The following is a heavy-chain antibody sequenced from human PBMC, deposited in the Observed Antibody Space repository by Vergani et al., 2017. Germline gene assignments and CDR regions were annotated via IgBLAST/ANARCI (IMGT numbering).Heavy chain of an antibody. CDR3: ARLAYYDSSGYYYAEDY. CDR1: GYSFTSYW. CDR2: IYPGDSDT. J-gene: IGHJ4*02. D-gene: IGHD3-22*01. Sequence: EVQLVQSGAEVKKPGESLTISCKGSGYSFTSYWIGWVRQMPGKGLEWMGIIYPGDSDTRYSPSFQGQVTISADKSISTAYLQWSSLKASDTAMYYCARLAYYDSSGYYYAEDYWGQGTLVTVSS. V-gene: IGHV5-51*01.